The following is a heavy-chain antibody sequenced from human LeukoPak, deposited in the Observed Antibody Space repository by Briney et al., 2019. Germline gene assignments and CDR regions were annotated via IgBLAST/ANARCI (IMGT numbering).Heavy chain of an antibody. V-gene: IGHV3-49*04. CDR2: IRSKAYGVTT. J-gene: IGHJ6*04. CDR3: GRADYYGSGSPISLDV. Sequence: PGGSLRLSCAASGFTFSDYYMSWVRQAPGKGLEWVGFIRSKAYGVTTEHAASVKGRFTISRDDSKSIAYLQMNSLKTEDTAVYYCGRADYYGSGSPISLDVWGKGTTVTVSS. CDR1: GFTFSDYY. D-gene: IGHD3-10*01.